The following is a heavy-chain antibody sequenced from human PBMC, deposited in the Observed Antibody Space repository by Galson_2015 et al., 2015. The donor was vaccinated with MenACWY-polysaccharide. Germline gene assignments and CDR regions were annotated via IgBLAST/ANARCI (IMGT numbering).Heavy chain of an antibody. V-gene: IGHV3-23*01. CDR3: AKAHLLAVAEDGRFDP. D-gene: IGHD6-19*01. J-gene: IGHJ5*02. Sequence: SLRLSCAASGFTFSSYAMSWVRQAPGKGLEWVSAISGSGGSTYYADSVKGRFTISRDNSKNTLYLQMNSLRAEDTAVYYCAKAHLLAVAEDGRFDPWGQGTLVTVSS. CDR1: GFTFSSYA. CDR2: ISGSGGST.